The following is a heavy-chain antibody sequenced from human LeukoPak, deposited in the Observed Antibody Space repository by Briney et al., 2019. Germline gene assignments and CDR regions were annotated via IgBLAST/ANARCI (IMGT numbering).Heavy chain of an antibody. CDR2: ISSSSSYI. V-gene: IGHV3-21*01. J-gene: IGHJ3*02. D-gene: IGHD4-23*01. Sequence: GGSLRLSCAASGFTFSSYGMHWVRQAPGKGLEWVSSISSSSSYIYYADSVKGRFTISRDNAKNSLYLQMNSLRAEDTAVYYCARVRWAATTRDAFDIWGQGTMVTVSS. CDR1: GFTFSSYG. CDR3: ARVRWAATTRDAFDI.